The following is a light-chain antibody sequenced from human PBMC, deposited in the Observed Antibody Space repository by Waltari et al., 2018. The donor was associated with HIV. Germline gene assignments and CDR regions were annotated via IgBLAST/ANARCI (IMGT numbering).Light chain of an antibody. CDR2: DNH. CDR3: GTWDTSLTAGV. J-gene: IGLJ3*02. V-gene: IGLV1-51*01. Sequence: QSVLTPPPSVSAAPGQKVTISCSGSSSNIGTTYVSWFQQLPGTAPKLLIYDNHKRPSGIPDRFSASRSGTSATLAVTGLQIGDEADYYCGTWDTSLTAGVFGGGTKLTVL. CDR1: SSNIGTTY.